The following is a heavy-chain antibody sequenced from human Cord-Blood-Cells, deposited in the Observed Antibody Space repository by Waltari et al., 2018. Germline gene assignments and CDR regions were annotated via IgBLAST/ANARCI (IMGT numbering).Heavy chain of an antibody. D-gene: IGHD2-2*01. V-gene: IGHV3-7*01. CDR2: IKQDGSEK. J-gene: IGHJ6*03. Sequence: EVQLVESGGGLVQPGGSLRLSCAASGFTFSSYWMSWVRQAPGKGLEWVANIKQDGSEKDYGDSVKGRFTISRDNAKNSLYLQMNSLRAEDTAVYYCARGFPAANFYYYYYYYMDVWGKGTTVTVSS. CDR1: GFTFSSYW. CDR3: ARGFPAANFYYYYYYYMDV.